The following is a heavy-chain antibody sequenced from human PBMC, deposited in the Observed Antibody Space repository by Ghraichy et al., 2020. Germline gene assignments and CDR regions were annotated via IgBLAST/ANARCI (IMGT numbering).Heavy chain of an antibody. J-gene: IGHJ6*02. CDR2: IISTVGIT. CDR1: GGTFSTYT. CDR3: AREGPGTTVHYYNAMDV. D-gene: IGHD4-17*01. V-gene: IGHV1-69*04. Sequence: SVKVSCKASGGTFSTYTISWVRQAPGQGLQWMGRIISTVGITKYAQKFQGRVTITADKSTSTAYMELSSLTSEDTAVYYCAREGPGTTVHYYNAMDVWGQGTTVTVSS.